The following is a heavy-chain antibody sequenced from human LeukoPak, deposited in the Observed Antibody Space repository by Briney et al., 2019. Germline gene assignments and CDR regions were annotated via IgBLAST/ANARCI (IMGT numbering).Heavy chain of an antibody. J-gene: IGHJ6*03. CDR1: GGTFSSYA. Sequence: ASVKVSCRASGGTFSSYAISWVRQAPGQGLEWMGGIIPIFGTANYAQKFQGRVTITTDESTSTAYMELSRLRSEDTAVYYCARGRRARDDMDVWGKGTTVTVSS. CDR3: ARGRRARDDMDV. V-gene: IGHV1-69*05. CDR2: IIPIFGTA. D-gene: IGHD5-24*01.